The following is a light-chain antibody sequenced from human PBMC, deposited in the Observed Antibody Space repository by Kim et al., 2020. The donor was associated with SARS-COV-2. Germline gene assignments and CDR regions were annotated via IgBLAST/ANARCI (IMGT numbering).Light chain of an antibody. CDR2: RDD. Sequence: SYELTQPLSVSLALGQTARITCEGNSIGGKNVQWYQQKPGQAPVLVIYRDDNRPSWIPERFSGSNSGNTATLTISSAQVGDEADYYCQVWDGSHVTFGGGTQLTVL. CDR1: SIGGKN. J-gene: IGLJ3*02. V-gene: IGLV3-9*01. CDR3: QVWDGSHVT.